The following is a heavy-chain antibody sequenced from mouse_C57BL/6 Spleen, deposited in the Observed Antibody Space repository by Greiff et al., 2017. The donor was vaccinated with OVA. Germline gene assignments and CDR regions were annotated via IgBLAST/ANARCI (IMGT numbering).Heavy chain of an antibody. D-gene: IGHD1-1*01. J-gene: IGHJ2*01. CDR3: TYYYGSSYVYFDY. Sequence: DVMLVESGGGLVQPGGSMKLSCVASGFTFSNYWMNWVRQSPEKGLEWVAQIRLKSDNYATHYAESVKGRFTISRDDSKSSVYLQMNNLRAEDTGIYYCTYYYGSSYVYFDYWGQGTTLTVSS. CDR1: GFTFSNYW. CDR2: IRLKSDNYAT. V-gene: IGHV6-3*01.